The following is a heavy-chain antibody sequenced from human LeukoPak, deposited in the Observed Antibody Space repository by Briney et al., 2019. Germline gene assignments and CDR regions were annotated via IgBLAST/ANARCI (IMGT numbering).Heavy chain of an antibody. CDR3: AKDLNGGIY. J-gene: IGHJ4*02. CDR1: GFTLDDYA. Sequence: GRSLRLSCAASGFTLDDYAMHRGPPGPGKGLEWVSGISWNSGSIGYADSVKGRFTISRDNANNSLYLQMNSLRAEDTALYYCAKDLNGGIYGGQGTLVTASS. CDR2: ISWNSGSI. D-gene: IGHD2-8*01. V-gene: IGHV3-9*01.